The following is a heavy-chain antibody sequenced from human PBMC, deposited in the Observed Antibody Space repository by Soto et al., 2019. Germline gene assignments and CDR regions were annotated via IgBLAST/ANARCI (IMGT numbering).Heavy chain of an antibody. J-gene: IGHJ4*02. CDR1: GFSLSSTRMA. CDR3: AHIVVAGLGYYFDY. CDR2: IYWDDDK. Sequence: QITLKESGPTLVKPTQTLTLTCTFSGFSLSSTRMAVGWIRQPPGKALEWLALIYWDDDKRYSPFLKSRLTNXXXTXXNQVVLTMSNMDPVDTARYYCAHIVVAGLGYYFDYWGQGTLVTVSS. D-gene: IGHD6-19*01. V-gene: IGHV2-5*02.